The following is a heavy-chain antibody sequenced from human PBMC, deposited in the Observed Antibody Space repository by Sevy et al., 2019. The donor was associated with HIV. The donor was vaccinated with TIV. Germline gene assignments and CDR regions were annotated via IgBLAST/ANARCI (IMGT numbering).Heavy chain of an antibody. J-gene: IGHJ6*02. CDR3: VKGRITEADYYYGLDV. CDR1: GVSFEDYG. D-gene: IGHD3-16*01. Sequence: GGSLRLSCATFGVSFEDYGMHWVRQSPERGLEWVAGINYNSGRVGYIDSVKGRFTISRDNAKQSLYLQMTSLKPEDSALYYCVKGRITEADYYYGLDVWGQGTTVTVSS. CDR2: INYNSGRV. V-gene: IGHV3-9*01.